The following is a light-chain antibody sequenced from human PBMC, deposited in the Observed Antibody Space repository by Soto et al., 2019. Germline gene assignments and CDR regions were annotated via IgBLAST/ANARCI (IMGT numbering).Light chain of an antibody. Sequence: QPVLTQPASVSGSPGQSITISCSGTSSDIGAYNYVSWYQQHPDKAPKLIIFDVTNRPSGVSGRFSGSKSANTASLTISGLQFEDEADYYCSSYTVSSAPVIFGGGTKLTVL. V-gene: IGLV2-14*03. J-gene: IGLJ2*01. CDR2: DVT. CDR1: SSDIGAYNY. CDR3: SSYTVSSAPVI.